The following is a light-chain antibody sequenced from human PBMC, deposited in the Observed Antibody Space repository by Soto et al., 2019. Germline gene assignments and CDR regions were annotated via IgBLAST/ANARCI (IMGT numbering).Light chain of an antibody. CDR1: QTVNSD. CDR2: GAS. J-gene: IGKJ1*01. V-gene: IGKV3-15*01. CDR3: QQYNNWPWT. Sequence: EIVVTQSPATLSVSPGGRATLSCRASQTVNSDFAWYQQRPGLAPRILIYGASTRATGIPARFSGSGSGTEFTLTISSLQSEDFAVYYCQQYNNWPWTFGQGTKVDIK.